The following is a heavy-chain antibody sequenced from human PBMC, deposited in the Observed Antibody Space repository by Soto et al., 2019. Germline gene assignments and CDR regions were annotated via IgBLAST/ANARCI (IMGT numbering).Heavy chain of an antibody. CDR1: GGSISSYY. CDR2: IYYSGST. Sequence: PSETLSLTCTVSGGSISSYYWSWIRQPPGKGLEWIGYIYYSGSTNYNPSLKSRVTISVDTSKNQFSLKLSSVTAADTAVYYCASIAAAGTEGHYYYMDVWGKGTTVTVSS. J-gene: IGHJ6*03. D-gene: IGHD6-13*01. CDR3: ASIAAAGTEGHYYYMDV. V-gene: IGHV4-59*08.